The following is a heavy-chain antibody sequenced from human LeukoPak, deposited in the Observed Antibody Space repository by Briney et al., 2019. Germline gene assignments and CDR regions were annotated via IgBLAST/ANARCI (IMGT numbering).Heavy chain of an antibody. CDR2: IYSSGST. CDR1: GGSISGSY. V-gene: IGHV4-4*07. D-gene: IGHD2-15*01. CDR3: ARGFCSGGSCYLFDS. J-gene: IGHJ4*02. Sequence: PSETLRLTCTVSGGSISGSYWSWIRQPAGKGLEWIGRIYSSGSTNYNPSLNSRVTMSLDTSKNQFSLKLNSVTAAATAVYCCARGFCSGGSCYLFDSGARRPLDTVSS.